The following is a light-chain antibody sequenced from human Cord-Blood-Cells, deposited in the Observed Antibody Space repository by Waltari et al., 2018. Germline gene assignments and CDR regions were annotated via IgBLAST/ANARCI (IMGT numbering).Light chain of an antibody. CDR3: QQYYSTPYT. CDR1: QSVLYSSNNKNY. J-gene: IGKJ2*01. V-gene: IGKV4-1*01. CDR2: WAS. Sequence: DIVMTQSPDSLAVSLGERATINCKSSQSVLYSSNNKNYLAWYQQKPGQPPKLRIYWASTRESGVPDRFSGSGSGTDFTLTISGLQAEDVAVYYCQQYYSTPYTFGQGTKLEIK.